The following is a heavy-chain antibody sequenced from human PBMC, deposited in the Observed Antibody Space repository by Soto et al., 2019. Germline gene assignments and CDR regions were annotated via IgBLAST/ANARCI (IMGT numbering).Heavy chain of an antibody. CDR2: IIPIFGTA. CDR3: ASHYDSSGYYYQWGYYFDY. Sequence: QVQLVQSGAEVKKPGSSVKVSCKASGGTFSSYAISWVRQAPGQGLEWMGGIIPIFGTANYAQKFQGRVTITADESTSTAYMELSSLRSEDTAVYYCASHYDSSGYYYQWGYYFDYWGQGILVTVSS. CDR1: GGTFSSYA. D-gene: IGHD3-22*01. J-gene: IGHJ4*02. V-gene: IGHV1-69*01.